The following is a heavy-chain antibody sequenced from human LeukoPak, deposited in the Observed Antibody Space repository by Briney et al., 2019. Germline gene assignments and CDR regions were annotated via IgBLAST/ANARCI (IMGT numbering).Heavy chain of an antibody. CDR3: ARGGDPRYSAPYNWFDP. J-gene: IGHJ5*02. Sequence: ASVKVSCKASGYTFTGYYMHWVRQAPGQGLEWMGWINPNSGGTNYAQKFQGRVTMTRDTSISTAYMELSRLRSDDTAVYYCARGGDPRYSAPYNWFDPWGQGTLVTVSS. CDR1: GYTFTGYY. CDR2: INPNSGGT. V-gene: IGHV1-2*02. D-gene: IGHD2-15*01.